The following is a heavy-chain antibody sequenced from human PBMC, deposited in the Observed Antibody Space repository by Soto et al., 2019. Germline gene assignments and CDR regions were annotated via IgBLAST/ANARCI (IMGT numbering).Heavy chain of an antibody. CDR1: GGSISSSSYY. D-gene: IGHD2-15*01. V-gene: IGHV4-39*07. CDR3: ARASGNCRGCSCYLYYYYGMDV. J-gene: IGHJ6*02. Sequence: SETLSLTCSVSGGSISSSSYYWDWIRQPPGGGLEWIATIYYTGSTNYNPSLKSRVAIFVDTSKNQFSLKLSSVTAADTAVYYCARASGNCRGCSCYLYYYYGMDVWGQGTMVTVSS. CDR2: IYYTGST.